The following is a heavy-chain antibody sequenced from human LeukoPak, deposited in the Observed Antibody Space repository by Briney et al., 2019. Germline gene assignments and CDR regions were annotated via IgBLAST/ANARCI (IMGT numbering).Heavy chain of an antibody. CDR1: GGSISSYY. V-gene: IGHV4-59*01. J-gene: IGHJ6*02. CDR2: IYYSGST. Sequence: SETLSPACTVSGGSISSYYSSWIRQPPGKGLEWIGYIYYSGSTNYNPSLKSRVTISVDTSKNQFSLKLSSVTAADTAVYYCARDTYGMDVWGQGTTVTVSS. CDR3: ARDTYGMDV.